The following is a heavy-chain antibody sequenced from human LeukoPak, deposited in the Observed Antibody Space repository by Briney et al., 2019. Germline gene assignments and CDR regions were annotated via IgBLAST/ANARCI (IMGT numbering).Heavy chain of an antibody. Sequence: GGSLRLSCSASGFTFSSHWMSWVRQAPGKGLEWVANIKQDGSEKYHVDSVKGRFTISRDNVKKSLYLQMDSLRAEDTAVYYCARVPGVTRYFDSWGQGILVTVSS. CDR1: GFTFSSHW. V-gene: IGHV3-7*01. J-gene: IGHJ4*02. D-gene: IGHD2-21*02. CDR2: IKQDGSEK. CDR3: ARVPGVTRYFDS.